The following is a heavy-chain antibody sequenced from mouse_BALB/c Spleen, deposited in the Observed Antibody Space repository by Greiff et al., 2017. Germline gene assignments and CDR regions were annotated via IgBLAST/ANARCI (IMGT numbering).Heavy chain of an antibody. CDR1: GFTFSSFG. Sequence: EVKLVESGGGLVQPGGSRKLSCAASGFTFSSFGMHWVRQAPEKGLEWVAYISSGSSTIYYADTVKGRFTISRDNPKNTLFLQMTSLRSEDTAMYYCARSLRLEYYAMDYWGQGTSVTVSS. J-gene: IGHJ4*01. CDR3: ARSLRLEYYAMDY. V-gene: IGHV5-17*02. CDR2: ISSGSSTI.